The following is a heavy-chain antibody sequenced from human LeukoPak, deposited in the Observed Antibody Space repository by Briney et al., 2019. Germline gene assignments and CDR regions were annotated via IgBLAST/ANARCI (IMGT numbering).Heavy chain of an antibody. V-gene: IGHV3-23*01. J-gene: IGHJ4*02. CDR1: GFTFSDHY. CDR2: ISGSGGST. CDR3: AKPVLMWFGESPGY. D-gene: IGHD3-10*01. Sequence: GGSLRLSCAASGFTFSDHYMDWVRQAPGKGLEWVSAISGSGGSTYYADSVKGRFTISRDNSKNTLYLQMNSLRAEDTAVYYCAKPVLMWFGESPGYWGQGTLVTVSS.